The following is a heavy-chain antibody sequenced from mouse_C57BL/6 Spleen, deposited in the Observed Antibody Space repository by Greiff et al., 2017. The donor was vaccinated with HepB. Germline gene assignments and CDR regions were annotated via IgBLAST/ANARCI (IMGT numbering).Heavy chain of an antibody. CDR3: TSYLLYYFDY. CDR2: IDPETGGT. V-gene: IGHV1-15*01. Sequence: QVHVKQSGAELVRPGASVTLSCKASGYTFTDYEMHWVKQTPVHGLEWIGAIDPETGGTAYNQKFKGKAILTADKSSSTAYMELRSLTSEDSAVYYCTSYLLYYFDYWGQGTTLTVSS. J-gene: IGHJ2*01. CDR1: GYTFTDYE.